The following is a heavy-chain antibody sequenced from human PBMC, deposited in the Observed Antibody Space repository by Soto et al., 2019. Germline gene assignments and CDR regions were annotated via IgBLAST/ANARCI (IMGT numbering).Heavy chain of an antibody. D-gene: IGHD6-13*01. J-gene: IGHJ4*02. CDR1: GFTFSSYA. Sequence: PGGSLTLSCAASGFTFSSYAMSWVRQAPGKGLEWVSAISGSGGSTYYADSVKGRFTISRDNSKNTLYLQMNSLRAEDTAVYYCAKGRSWSNTAYYFDYWGQGTLVTVSS. CDR3: AKGRSWSNTAYYFDY. V-gene: IGHV3-23*01. CDR2: ISGSGGST.